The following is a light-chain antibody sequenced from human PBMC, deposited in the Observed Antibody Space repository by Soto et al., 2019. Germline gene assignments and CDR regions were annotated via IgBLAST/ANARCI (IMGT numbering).Light chain of an antibody. J-gene: IGLJ1*01. CDR3: AAWDDSLNGLV. CDR2: NNN. CDR1: SSNIGSNT. Sequence: QSVLTQPPSASGTPGQRVTISCSGSSSNIGSNTVNWYQQLPGTAPKLLIYNNNQRPSGVPDRFADYKSGTSASLAISGLQSEDEADYYCAAWDDSLNGLVFGTGTKLTVL. V-gene: IGLV1-44*01.